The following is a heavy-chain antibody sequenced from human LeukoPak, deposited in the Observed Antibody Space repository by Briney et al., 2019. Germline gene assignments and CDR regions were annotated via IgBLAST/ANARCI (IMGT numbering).Heavy chain of an antibody. J-gene: IGHJ6*02. CDR2: IYHSGST. V-gene: IGHV4-38-2*02. CDR1: GYSISSGYY. CDR3: ASTPDTASWGYYGMDV. D-gene: IGHD5-18*01. Sequence: SETLTLTCTVSGYSISSGYYWGWIRQPPGKGLEWIGSIYHSGSTYYNPSLKSRVTISVDTSKNQFSLKLSSVTAADTAVYYCASTPDTASWGYYGMDVWGQGTTVTVSS.